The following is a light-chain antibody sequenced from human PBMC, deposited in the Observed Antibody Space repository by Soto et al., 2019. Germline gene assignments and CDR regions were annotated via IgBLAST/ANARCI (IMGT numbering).Light chain of an antibody. Sequence: QSALTQPASVSGSPGQSITISCAGTMRDVGAYNLVSWYQQHPGRAPQLIIYEVRNRPSGISFRFSGSKSGNTASLTISGLQAEDEADYYCSSYTSKSSLIFGEGTQLTVL. CDR3: SSYTSKSSLI. J-gene: IGLJ2*01. V-gene: IGLV2-14*01. CDR2: EVR. CDR1: MRDVGAYNL.